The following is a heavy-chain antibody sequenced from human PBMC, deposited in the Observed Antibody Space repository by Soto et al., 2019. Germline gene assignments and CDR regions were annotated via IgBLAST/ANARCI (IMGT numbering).Heavy chain of an antibody. Sequence: SETLSLTCTVSGGSISSYYWSWIRQPAGKGLEWIGRIYTSGSTNYNPSLKSRVTISVDTSKNQFSLRLSSVTAADTAVCYCAGRKNSGAFDIWGQGTMVTVSS. CDR2: IYTSGST. D-gene: IGHD3-10*01. CDR3: AGRKNSGAFDI. J-gene: IGHJ3*02. V-gene: IGHV4-4*07. CDR1: GGSISSYY.